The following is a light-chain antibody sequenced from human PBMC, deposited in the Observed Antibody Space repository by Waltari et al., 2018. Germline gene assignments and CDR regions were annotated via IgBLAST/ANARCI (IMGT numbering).Light chain of an antibody. CDR3: EAWDASLNDLV. J-gene: IGLJ2*01. CDR1: SSNIGRNI. Sequence: QSVLTQPPSASGTPGQRVTISCSGISSNIGRNIVNWYQQLPGTAPKLLIYANTQRPSGVPGRFSGSKSGTSASLAISGLQAEDEADYYCEAWDASLNDLVLGGGTKLTVL. V-gene: IGLV1-44*01. CDR2: ANT.